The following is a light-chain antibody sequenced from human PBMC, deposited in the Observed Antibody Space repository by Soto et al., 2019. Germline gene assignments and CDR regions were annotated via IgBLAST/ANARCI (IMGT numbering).Light chain of an antibody. CDR3: PQYCSSIFT. J-gene: IGKJ3*01. Sequence: EIVLTQSLGTLSLSPGETATLSCSASQSVSSSYLGWYKQKPGQAPRLLIFGASTRATCIPDRFSGSGSGTDFTLTISRLEPEDFAVYYWPQYCSSIFTFGPGTKVDIK. CDR2: GAS. V-gene: IGKV3-20*01. CDR1: QSVSSSY.